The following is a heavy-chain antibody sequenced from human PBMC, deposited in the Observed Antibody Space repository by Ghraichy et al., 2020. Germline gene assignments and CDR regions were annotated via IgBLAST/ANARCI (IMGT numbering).Heavy chain of an antibody. J-gene: IGHJ4*02. CDR3: AKDGTYDFWSGYHDY. CDR1: GFTFSSYA. V-gene: IGHV3-64*01. Sequence: GVSLRLSCAASGFTFSSYAMHWVRQAPGKGLEYVSAISSNGGSTYYANSVKGRFTISRDNSKNTLYLQMGSLRAEDMAVYYCAKDGTYDFWSGYHDYWGQGTLVTVSS. D-gene: IGHD3-3*01. CDR2: ISSNGGST.